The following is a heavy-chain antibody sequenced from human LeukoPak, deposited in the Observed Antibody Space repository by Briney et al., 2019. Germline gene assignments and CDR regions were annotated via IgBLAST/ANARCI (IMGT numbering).Heavy chain of an antibody. CDR2: FDPENGET. D-gene: IGHD3-16*01. J-gene: IGHJ4*02. CDR3: AASGGYFDY. Sequence: ASVKVSCKVFGYTLPEISIHWVRQAPGKGLEWMGGFDPENGETVSARRFQGRLTMTEDTSSDTAYMEQSSLTSEDTAVYYCAASGGYFDYWGQGTLVTVSS. V-gene: IGHV1-24*01. CDR1: GYTLPEIS.